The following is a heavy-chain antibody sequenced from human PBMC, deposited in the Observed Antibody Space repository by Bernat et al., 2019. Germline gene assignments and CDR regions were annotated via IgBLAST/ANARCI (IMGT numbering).Heavy chain of an antibody. D-gene: IGHD1-14*01. CDR1: GFTVSSNY. Sequence: EVQLVESGGGLIQPGGSLRLSCAASGFTVSSNYMSWVRQAPGKGLEWVSVIYSGNSTYYANSVKGRFTISRDNSKNTLYLQMHSLRAEDMALYYCARTTRGFDYWGQGTLVSVSS. CDR2: IYSGNST. V-gene: IGHV3-53*01. J-gene: IGHJ4*02. CDR3: ARTTRGFDY.